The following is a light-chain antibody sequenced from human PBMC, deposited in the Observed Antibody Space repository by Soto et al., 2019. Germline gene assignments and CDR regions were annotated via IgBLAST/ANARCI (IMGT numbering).Light chain of an antibody. CDR1: SSDVGGYNY. V-gene: IGLV2-14*01. Sequence: QSVLTQPASVSGSPGQSITISCTGTSSDVGGYNYVSWYQQHPGKAPKLMIYEVSNRPSGVSNRFSGSKSGNTASLTISGLQAEDEADYYCSSYTSSIDVFGTGTKVTVL. CDR3: SSYTSSIDV. J-gene: IGLJ1*01. CDR2: EVS.